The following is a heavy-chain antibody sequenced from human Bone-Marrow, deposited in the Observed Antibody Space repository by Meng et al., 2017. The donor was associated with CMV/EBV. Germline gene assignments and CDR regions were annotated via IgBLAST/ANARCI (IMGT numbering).Heavy chain of an antibody. V-gene: IGHV5-51*01. J-gene: IGHJ4*02. CDR2: IYPGDSDT. D-gene: IGHD2-15*01. CDR1: GYSFTSYW. Sequence: KVSCKGSGYSFTSYWIGWVRQMPGKGLEWMGIIYPGDSDTRYSPSFQGQVTISADKSTSTAYLQWSSLKASDPAMYYCARSTGYCSGGSCSEPGDYWGQGTLVTVSS. CDR3: ARSTGYCSGGSCSEPGDY.